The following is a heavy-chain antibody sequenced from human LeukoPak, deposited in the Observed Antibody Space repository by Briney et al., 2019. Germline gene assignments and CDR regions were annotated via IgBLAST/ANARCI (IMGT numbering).Heavy chain of an antibody. CDR2: ISYDGSNK. CDR3: ASFAPYDAFDI. V-gene: IGHV3-30-3*01. CDR1: GFTFSSYA. J-gene: IGHJ3*02. Sequence: GRSLRLSCAASGFTFSSYAMHWVRQAPGKGLEWVAVISYDGSNKYYADSVKGRFTISRDNSKNTLYLHMNSLRAEDTAVYYCASFAPYDAFDICSQGTVVTVSS.